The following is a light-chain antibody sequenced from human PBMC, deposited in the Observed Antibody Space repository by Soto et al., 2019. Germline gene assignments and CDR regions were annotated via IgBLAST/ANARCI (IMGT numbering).Light chain of an antibody. V-gene: IGKV4-1*01. CDR2: CAS. J-gene: IGKJ4*01. CDR3: QQYFSTPLT. Sequence: DIVMTQSPDSLAVSLGERATINCKSSQSVLSSSNNENYLAWYQQKPGQPPKLLIYCASTRESGVPDRFSGSGSGTDFTLTISSLQAEDVAVYFCQQYFSTPLTFGGGTKVEI. CDR1: QSVLSSSNNENY.